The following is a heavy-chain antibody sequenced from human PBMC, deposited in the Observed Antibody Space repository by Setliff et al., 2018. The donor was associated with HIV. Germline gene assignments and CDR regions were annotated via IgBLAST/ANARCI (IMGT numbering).Heavy chain of an antibody. CDR2: MNPNSGNT. Sequence: ASVKVSCKASGYPFTSYDINWVRQATGQGLEWMGWMNPNSGNTGYAQKFQGRVNMTRNTSISTAYMELSSLRSEDTAVYYCARVTMIVVGHYYYYGMDVWGQGTTVTVSS. CDR3: ARVTMIVVGHYYYYGMDV. J-gene: IGHJ6*02. D-gene: IGHD3-22*01. CDR1: GYPFTSYD. V-gene: IGHV1-8*02.